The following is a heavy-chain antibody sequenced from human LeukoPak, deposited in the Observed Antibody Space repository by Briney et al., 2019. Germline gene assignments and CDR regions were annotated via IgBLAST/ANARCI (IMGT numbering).Heavy chain of an antibody. Sequence: PSETLSHTCTVSGGPISSYYWSWIRQPPGKGLEWIGYIYYSGSTHYNPSLKSRVTISVDTSKNQFSLKLSSVTAADTAVYYCARSSSGSGSYYNGPYYYYYYMDVGGKGTTVTVSS. D-gene: IGHD3-10*01. V-gene: IGHV4-59*01. CDR2: IYYSGST. CDR1: GGPISSYY. CDR3: ARSSSGSGSYYNGPYYYYYYMDV. J-gene: IGHJ6*03.